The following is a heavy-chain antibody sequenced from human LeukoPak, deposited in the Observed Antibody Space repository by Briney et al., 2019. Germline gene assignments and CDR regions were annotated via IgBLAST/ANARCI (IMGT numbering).Heavy chain of an antibody. Sequence: SETLSLPCTVSDDPLNSSRYYWTWIRQPPGKGLEWIGYIYRGSAIYNPSLESRVTLSMDTSKNQYSLKMTSVTAADTAVYYCAREGGRQWLVSGALDSWGQGTLVTVSS. CDR1: DDPLNSSRYY. CDR2: IYRGSA. CDR3: AREGGRQWLVSGALDS. D-gene: IGHD6-19*01. V-gene: IGHV4-61*01. J-gene: IGHJ5*01.